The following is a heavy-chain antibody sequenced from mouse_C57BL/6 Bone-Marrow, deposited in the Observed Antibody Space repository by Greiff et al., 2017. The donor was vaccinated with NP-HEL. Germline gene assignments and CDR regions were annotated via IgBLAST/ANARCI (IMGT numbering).Heavy chain of an antibody. J-gene: IGHJ3*01. CDR2: IYPRSGNT. V-gene: IGHV1-81*01. Sequence: QVQLQQSGAELARPGASVKLSSKASGYTFTSYGISWVKQRTGQGLGWIGEIYPRSGNTYYNEKFKGKATLTADKSSSTAYMELRSLTSEDSAVYFCASRLWLRQAWFAYWGQGTLVTVSA. CDR1: GYTFTSYG. D-gene: IGHD2-2*01. CDR3: ASRLWLRQAWFAY.